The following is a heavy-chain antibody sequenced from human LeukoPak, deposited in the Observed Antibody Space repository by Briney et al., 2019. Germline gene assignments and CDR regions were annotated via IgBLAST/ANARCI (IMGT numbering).Heavy chain of an antibody. CDR2: ISSSSYI. V-gene: IGHV3-21*01. Sequence: PGGSLRLSCAASGFTFSSYSMNWVRQAPGKGLEWVSSISSSSYIYYADSVKGRFTISRDNAKNSLYLQMNSLRAEDTAVYYCARDRRQYQLLGLDWFDPWGQGTLVTVSS. CDR3: ARDRRQYQLLGLDWFDP. CDR1: GFTFSSYS. J-gene: IGHJ5*02. D-gene: IGHD2-2*01.